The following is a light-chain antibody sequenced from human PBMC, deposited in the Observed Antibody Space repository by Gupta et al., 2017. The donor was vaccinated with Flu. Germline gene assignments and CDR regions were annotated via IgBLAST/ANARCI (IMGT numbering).Light chain of an antibody. Sequence: EIVMTQSPATLSVSPGERATLSCRASQSVSSNLAWYQQKPGQAPRLLIYGASTRATGIPARFSGSGCGTEFTLTISSRQSEDFAVYYCQQYKNWPPSTFGQGTKMEIK. CDR3: QQYKNWPPST. V-gene: IGKV3-15*01. CDR1: QSVSSN. J-gene: IGKJ2*01. CDR2: GAS.